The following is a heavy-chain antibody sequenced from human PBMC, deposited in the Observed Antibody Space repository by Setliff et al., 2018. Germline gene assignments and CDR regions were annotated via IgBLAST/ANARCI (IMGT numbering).Heavy chain of an antibody. CDR3: ARGYFPSESSSYFYAY. CDR2: INQSGST. V-gene: IGHV4-34*01. J-gene: IGHJ4*02. D-gene: IGHD3-22*01. CDR1: SGSFSGYY. Sequence: SETLSLTCAVHSGSFSGYYWSWIRQPPGKGLEWIGEINQSGSTNYNPSLKSRVTISVDTSKNQFSLKLSSVTAADTAVYYCARGYFPSESSSYFYAYWGQGTLVTVSS.